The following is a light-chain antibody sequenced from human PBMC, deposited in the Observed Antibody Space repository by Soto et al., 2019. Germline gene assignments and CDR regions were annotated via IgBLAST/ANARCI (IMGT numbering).Light chain of an antibody. Sequence: DIQMTHPPSSLSASVGDRVTITCRASQSISSYLNWYQQKPGKAPSLLIYDASNLKSGVPSRFSGSGSGTEFTLTISSLQPDDSGSYYCQQHKSYPVTFGGGTKVDI. V-gene: IGKV1-5*01. J-gene: IGKJ4*01. CDR3: QQHKSYPVT. CDR1: QSISSY. CDR2: DAS.